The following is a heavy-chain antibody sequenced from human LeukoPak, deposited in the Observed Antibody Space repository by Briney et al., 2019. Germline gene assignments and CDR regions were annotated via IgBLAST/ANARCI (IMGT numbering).Heavy chain of an antibody. CDR3: AKDLLEGAYSSFDY. CDR1: GFTFISYA. V-gene: IGHV3-23*01. Sequence: GGSLRLSCAASGFTFISYAMSWVRQAPGKGLEWVSAISGSGGTTYYADSVKGRFTIPRDTSKNTLYLQMNSLRAEDTAVYYCAKDLLEGAYSSFDYWGQGTLVTVSS. CDR2: ISGSGGTT. J-gene: IGHJ4*02. D-gene: IGHD2-15*01.